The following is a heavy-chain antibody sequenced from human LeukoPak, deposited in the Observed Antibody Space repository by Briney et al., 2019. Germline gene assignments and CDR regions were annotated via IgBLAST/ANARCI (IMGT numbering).Heavy chain of an antibody. J-gene: IGHJ4*02. V-gene: IGHV1-2*06. CDR2: INPNSGGT. Sequence: ASVKVSCKASGYTFAGYYMHWVRQAPGQGLEWMGRINPNSGGTNYAQKFQGRVTMTRDTSISTAYMELSRLRSDDTAVYYCARDPWGSGDIDYWGQGTLVTVSS. CDR3: ARDPWGSGDIDY. CDR1: GYTFAGYY. D-gene: IGHD3-10*01.